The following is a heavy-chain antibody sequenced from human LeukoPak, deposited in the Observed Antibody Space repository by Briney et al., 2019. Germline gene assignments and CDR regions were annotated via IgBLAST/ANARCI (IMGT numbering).Heavy chain of an antibody. D-gene: IGHD3-10*01. CDR3: ARGNGGVYGSGRWFGP. J-gene: IGHJ5*02. CDR1: GYSISSGYY. CDR2: IYHSGST. V-gene: IGHV4-38-2*01. Sequence: SETLSLTCAVSGYSISSGYYWGWIRQPPGKGLEWIGSIYHSGSTYYNPSLKSRVTISVDTSKNQFSLKLSSVTAADTAVYYCARGNGGVYGSGRWFGPWGQGTLVTVSS.